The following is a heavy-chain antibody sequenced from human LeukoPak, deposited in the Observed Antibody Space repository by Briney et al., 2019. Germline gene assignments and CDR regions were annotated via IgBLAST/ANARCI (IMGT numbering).Heavy chain of an antibody. D-gene: IGHD3-10*01. CDR2: IYYSGST. CDR3: ARSLYGSGSYTFDY. J-gene: IGHJ4*02. CDR1: GGSISSGDYY. Sequence: SETLSLTCTVSGGSISSGDYYWSWIRQPPGKGLEWIGYIYYSGSTYYNPSLKSRVTISVDTSKNQFSLKLSSVTAADTAVDYCARSLYGSGSYTFDYWGQGTLVTVSS. V-gene: IGHV4-30-4*01.